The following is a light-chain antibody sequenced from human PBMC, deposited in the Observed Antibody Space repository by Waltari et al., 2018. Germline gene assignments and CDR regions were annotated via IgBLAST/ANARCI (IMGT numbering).Light chain of an antibody. CDR3: QQYGRAWNT. Sequence: EIVLTQSPGTLSLSPGERATLSCRASQSVSSNYLAWSQQRPGQAPRLLIHGSSSRATGIPDRFSGSGSGTDFTLTISRLEPEDLAVYYCQQYGRAWNTFGQGTKLEIK. CDR2: GSS. J-gene: IGKJ2*01. V-gene: IGKV3-20*01. CDR1: QSVSSNY.